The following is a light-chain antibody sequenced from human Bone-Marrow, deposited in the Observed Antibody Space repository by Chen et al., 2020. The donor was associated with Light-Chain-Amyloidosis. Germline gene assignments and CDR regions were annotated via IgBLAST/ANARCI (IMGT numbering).Light chain of an antibody. J-gene: IGLJ1*01. CDR1: SSDVGGDNH. Sequence: SALTQPASLSGSPGQPFPISCPGPSSDVGGDNHVSWYQQHPDKAPKLMIYEVTNRPSWVPDRFSGSKSDNTASLTISGLQTEDEADYFCSSYTITNTLVFGSGTRVTVL. CDR3: SSYTITNTLV. V-gene: IGLV2-14*01. CDR2: EVT.